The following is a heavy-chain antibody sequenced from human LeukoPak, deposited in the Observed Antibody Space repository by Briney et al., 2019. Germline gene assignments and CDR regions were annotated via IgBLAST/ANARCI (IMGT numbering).Heavy chain of an antibody. D-gene: IGHD4-17*01. J-gene: IGHJ4*02. CDR2: IYTSGST. CDR1: GGSISSGRNY. V-gene: IGHV4-61*02. Sequence: SETLSLTCTVSGGSISSGRNYWSWIRQPAGKGLEWIVRIYTSGSTHYNPSLKSRVTISVDTSKNQFSLKLSSVTAADTAVYYCAREFGYAVTSLDYWGQGTLVTVSS. CDR3: AREFGYAVTSLDY.